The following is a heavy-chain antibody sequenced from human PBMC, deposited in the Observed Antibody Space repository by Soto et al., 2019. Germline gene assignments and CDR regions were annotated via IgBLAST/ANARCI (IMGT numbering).Heavy chain of an antibody. CDR3: AGGWRYFDSSNSYSDYFDY. J-gene: IGHJ4*02. V-gene: IGHV4-34*01. CDR1: GRSFSATY. Sequence: PSETLSLTCAVYGRSFSATYWSWIRQSPGKGLEWIGEINDSGDTNYSPSLKSRVVISADPSKKQFSLKLSSLTAADTAVYYCAGGWRYFDSSNSYSDYFDYWGQGTLVTVSS. D-gene: IGHD3-22*01. CDR2: INDSGDT.